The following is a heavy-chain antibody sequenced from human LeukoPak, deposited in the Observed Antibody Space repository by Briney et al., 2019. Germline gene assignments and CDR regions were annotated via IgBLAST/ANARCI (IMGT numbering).Heavy chain of an antibody. J-gene: IGHJ4*02. CDR2: ISGSGGST. CDR3: ANVISGWYRGGLDY. CDR1: GFTFSSYA. D-gene: IGHD6-19*01. V-gene: IGHV3-23*01. Sequence: PGGSLRLSXAASGFTFSSYAMSWVRQAPGKGLEWVSAISGSGGSTYYADSVKGRFTISRDNSKNTLYLQMNSLRAEDTAVYYCANVISGWYRGGLDYWGQGTLVTVSS.